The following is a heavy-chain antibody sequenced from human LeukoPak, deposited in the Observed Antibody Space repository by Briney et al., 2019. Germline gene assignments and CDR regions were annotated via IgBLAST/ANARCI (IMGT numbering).Heavy chain of an antibody. Sequence: PGGSLRLSCAASGFTFSSYPMSWVRQAPGKGLEWVSAISGSGGSTYYADSVKGRFTISRDNSKNTLYLQMNSLRAEDTAVYYCAKSGYYYDSSESRFDYWGQGTLVTVSS. CDR1: GFTFSSYP. CDR3: AKSGYYYDSSESRFDY. D-gene: IGHD3-22*01. J-gene: IGHJ4*02. CDR2: ISGSGGST. V-gene: IGHV3-23*01.